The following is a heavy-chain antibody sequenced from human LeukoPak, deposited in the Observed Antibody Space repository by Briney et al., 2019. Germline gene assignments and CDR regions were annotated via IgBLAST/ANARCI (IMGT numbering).Heavy chain of an antibody. D-gene: IGHD3-10*01. CDR2: ISGSGGST. Sequence: GGSLRLSCAASGFTFSSYAMSWVRQAPGKGLEWVSAISGSGGSTYYADSVKGRFTISRDNSKNTLYLQMNSPRAEDTAVYYCAKDLHYYGSRSYFTYYYYYYGMDVWGKGTTVTVSS. V-gene: IGHV3-23*01. CDR3: AKDLHYYGSRSYFTYYYYYYGMDV. J-gene: IGHJ6*04. CDR1: GFTFSSYA.